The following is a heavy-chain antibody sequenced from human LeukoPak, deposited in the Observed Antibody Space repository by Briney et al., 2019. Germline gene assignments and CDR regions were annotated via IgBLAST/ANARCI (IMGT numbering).Heavy chain of an antibody. J-gene: IGHJ4*02. Sequence: GGSLRLSCAASGFTLSSYAMTWIRQAPGKGLEWVAIIKKDGSEKYYVDSMKGRFTISRDNAKNSLFLQMNSLRAEDTAIYYCTTDTWYSAGHWGQGTLVTVSS. CDR2: IKKDGSEK. V-gene: IGHV3-7*03. CDR3: TTDTWYSAGH. CDR1: GFTLSSYA. D-gene: IGHD2-15*01.